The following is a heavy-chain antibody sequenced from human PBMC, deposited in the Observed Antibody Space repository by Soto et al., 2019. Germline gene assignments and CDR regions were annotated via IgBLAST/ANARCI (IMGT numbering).Heavy chain of an antibody. V-gene: IGHV3-33*01. D-gene: IGHD2-15*01. CDR3: ARDPSGDWLDV. CDR1: GFNFSNFV. Sequence: PGGSLRLSCAASGFNFSNFVMHWVRQAPGKGLEWVALIWSDGSKTFYADSVKGRFTISRDNSENTLYLQVNSLRAEDTALYYCARDPSGDWLDVWGQGTLVTVSS. J-gene: IGHJ5*02. CDR2: IWSDGSKT.